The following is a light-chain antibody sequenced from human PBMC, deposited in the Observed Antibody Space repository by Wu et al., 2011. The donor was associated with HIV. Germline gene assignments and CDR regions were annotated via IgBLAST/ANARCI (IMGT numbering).Light chain of an antibody. Sequence: EIVLTQSPGTLSLSPGERATLSCRASQGLSSAYLAWYQLKPGQAPRLLIYSAIQQGHWHPRQVQWQWGLGQTSLSPSADWSLKIFAVYYCQQRSNWPPMYTFGQGTKLEIK. J-gene: IGKJ2*01. CDR1: QGLSSAY. CDR3: QQRSNWPPMYT. V-gene: IGKV3D-20*02. CDR2: SAI.